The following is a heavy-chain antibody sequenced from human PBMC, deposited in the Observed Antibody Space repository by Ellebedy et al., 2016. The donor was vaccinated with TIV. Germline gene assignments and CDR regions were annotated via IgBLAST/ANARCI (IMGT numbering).Heavy chain of an antibody. Sequence: MPSETLSLTCTVSGGPINGFYWSWIRQPPGKGLEWIGYIYHTGSSHSPPSLQSRLSISIDTSKSQFSLHLKSVTAADTAVYYCARYRMGDYGFSFFDFWGQGILVTVSS. CDR3: ARYRMGDYGFSFFDF. D-gene: IGHD4-17*01. V-gene: IGHV4-59*01. CDR2: IYHTGSS. CDR1: GGPINGFY. J-gene: IGHJ4*02.